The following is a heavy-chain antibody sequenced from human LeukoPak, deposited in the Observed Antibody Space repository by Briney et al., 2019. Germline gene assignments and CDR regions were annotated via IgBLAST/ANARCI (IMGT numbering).Heavy chain of an antibody. CDR2: IYYTGST. CDR3: ARVEGGCGYCMGFGP. Sequence: SETLSLTCTVSGGSISSYYWSWIRQTPGRGLEWIGYIYYTGSTSYNPSLKSRVTISLDTSKNQFSLNLSSVTAADTAVYYCARVEGGCGYCMGFGPWGQGTLVTVSS. CDR1: GGSISSYY. V-gene: IGHV4-59*01. J-gene: IGHJ5*02. D-gene: IGHD2-15*01.